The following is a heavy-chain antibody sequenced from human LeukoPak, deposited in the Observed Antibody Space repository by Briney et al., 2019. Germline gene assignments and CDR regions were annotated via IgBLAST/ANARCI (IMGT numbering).Heavy chain of an antibody. Sequence: PSQTLSLTCTVSGGSISSGSYYWSWIRQPAGKGLEWIGRIYTSGSTNYNPSLKSRVTISVDTSKNQFSLKLNSVTAADTAVYYCARGMFHDYWGQGTLVTVSS. D-gene: IGHD3-10*02. J-gene: IGHJ4*02. V-gene: IGHV4-61*02. CDR2: IYTSGST. CDR3: ARGMFHDY. CDR1: GGSISSGSYY.